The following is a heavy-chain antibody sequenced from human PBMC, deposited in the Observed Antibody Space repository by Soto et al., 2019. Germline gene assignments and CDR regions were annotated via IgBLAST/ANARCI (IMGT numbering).Heavy chain of an antibody. CDR2: IYYSGST. J-gene: IGHJ4*02. V-gene: IGHV4-31*03. Sequence: NPSETLSLTCTVSGGSISSGGYYWSWIRQHPGKGLEWIGYIYYSGSTYYNPSPKSRVTISVDTSKNQFSLKLSSVTAADTAVYYCARVEAAAGPFDYWGQGTLVTVSS. CDR1: GGSISSGGYY. D-gene: IGHD6-13*01. CDR3: ARVEAAAGPFDY.